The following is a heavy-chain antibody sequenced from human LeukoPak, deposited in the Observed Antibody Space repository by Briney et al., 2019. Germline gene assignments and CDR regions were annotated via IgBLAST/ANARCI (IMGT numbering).Heavy chain of an antibody. Sequence: PETLSLTCAVYGGSFSGYYWSWIRQPPGKGLEWIGEINHSGSTNYNPSLKSRVTISVDTSKNQFSLKLSSVTAADTAVYYCARGGQGSSGYYPPDRDWYFDLWGRGTLVTVSS. CDR2: INHSGST. CDR3: ARGGQGSSGYYPPDRDWYFDL. J-gene: IGHJ2*01. CDR1: GGSFSGYY. D-gene: IGHD3-22*01. V-gene: IGHV4-34*01.